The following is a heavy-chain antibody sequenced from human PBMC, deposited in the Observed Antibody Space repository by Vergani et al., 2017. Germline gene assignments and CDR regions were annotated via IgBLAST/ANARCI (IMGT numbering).Heavy chain of an antibody. CDR2: INAGNGNT. V-gene: IGHV1-3*01. Sequence: QVQLVQSGAEVKKPGASVKVSCKASGYTFNSYAMHWVRQAPGQRLEGMGWINAGNGNTKYSQKFQGRVTITRDTSASTAYMELSSLRSEDTAVYYCAREDYDFWSGARMDVWGQGTTVTVSS. J-gene: IGHJ6*02. CDR1: GYTFNSYA. CDR3: AREDYDFWSGARMDV. D-gene: IGHD3-3*01.